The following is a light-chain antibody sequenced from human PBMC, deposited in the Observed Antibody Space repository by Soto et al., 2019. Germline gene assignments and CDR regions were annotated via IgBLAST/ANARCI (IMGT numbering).Light chain of an antibody. CDR1: SSNIGAGYD. Sequence: QSVLTQPPSVSGAPGQRVTLSCTGSSSNIGAGYDVHWYQQLPGTASKLLIYGSINRPSGVPDRFSGSKSGTSASLAITGLRTDDEAVYYCQSYDTSLSGSVFGGGTKLTVL. J-gene: IGLJ3*02. V-gene: IGLV1-40*01. CDR2: GSI. CDR3: QSYDTSLSGSV.